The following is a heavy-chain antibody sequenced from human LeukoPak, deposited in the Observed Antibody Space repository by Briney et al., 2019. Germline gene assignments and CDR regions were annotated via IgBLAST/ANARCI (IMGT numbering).Heavy chain of an antibody. Sequence: ASVKVSCKASGYTFTNYGISWVRQAPGQGLEWMGWISAYNGNTDYAQKFQGRVTMTTDTSTTTAYMELRSLRSDDTAVYYCARDHSARIYTIVRGVPVSHFDYWGLGTLVTVSS. D-gene: IGHD3-10*01. J-gene: IGHJ4*02. V-gene: IGHV1-18*01. CDR2: ISAYNGNT. CDR1: GYTFTNYG. CDR3: ARDHSARIYTIVRGVPVSHFDY.